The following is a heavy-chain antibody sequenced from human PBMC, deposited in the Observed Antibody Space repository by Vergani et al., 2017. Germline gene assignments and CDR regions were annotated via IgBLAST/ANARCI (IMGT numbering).Heavy chain of an antibody. CDR2: ISYDGNKK. J-gene: IGHJ6*03. V-gene: IGHV3-30*03. CDR1: GFPFSDYG. D-gene: IGHD1-1*01. Sequence: QVQLVESGGGEVQPGRSLRLSCSAAGFPFSDYGVHWVRQAPGKGLEWVSVISYDGNKKNYADSVKGRFTISSDNSKNTLYLEMNALRAEDTAVYYCARDFLTRVTTLDYYYMCVCGKGTTVTVSS. CDR3: ARDFLTRVTTLDYYYMCV.